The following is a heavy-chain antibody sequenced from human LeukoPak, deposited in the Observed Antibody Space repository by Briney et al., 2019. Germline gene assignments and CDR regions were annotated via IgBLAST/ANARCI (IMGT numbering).Heavy chain of an antibody. D-gene: IGHD6-13*01. CDR1: GGSISSYY. CDR2: IYYSGST. Sequence: PSGTLSLTCTVSGGSISSYYWSWIRQPPGKGLEWIGYIYYSGSTNYNPSLKSRVTISVDTSKNQFSLKLSSVTAADTAVYYCARGDSSWYNFDYWGQGTLVTVSS. V-gene: IGHV4-59*01. J-gene: IGHJ4*02. CDR3: ARGDSSWYNFDY.